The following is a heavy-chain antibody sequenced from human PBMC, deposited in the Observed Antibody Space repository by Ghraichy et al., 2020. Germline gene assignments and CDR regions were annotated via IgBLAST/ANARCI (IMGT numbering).Heavy chain of an antibody. D-gene: IGHD6-6*01. Sequence: GESLNISCAASGFTFTNHWMNWVRQAPGKGLEWVANIKQDGSARNYVDSVKGRFTISRDNAKNTLYLQMNSLRAEDTAVYYCARDSRWSSDYWGQGTLVTVSS. CDR2: IKQDGSAR. CDR1: GFTFTNHW. V-gene: IGHV3-7*01. J-gene: IGHJ4*02. CDR3: ARDSRWSSDY.